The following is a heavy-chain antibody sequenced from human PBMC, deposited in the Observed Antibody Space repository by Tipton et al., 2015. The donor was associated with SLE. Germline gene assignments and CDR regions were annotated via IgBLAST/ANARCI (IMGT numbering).Heavy chain of an antibody. Sequence: GSLRLSCAASGFTFSSYSMNWVRQAPGKGLEWVSSISSSSSYIYYTDSVKGRFTISRDNAKNSLYLQMNSLRPEDTAVYYCARDISDAPMAWAFDIWGQGTMVTVSS. CDR3: ARDISDAPMAWAFDI. J-gene: IGHJ3*02. V-gene: IGHV3-21*01. D-gene: IGHD2/OR15-2a*01. CDR1: GFTFSSYS. CDR2: ISSSSSYI.